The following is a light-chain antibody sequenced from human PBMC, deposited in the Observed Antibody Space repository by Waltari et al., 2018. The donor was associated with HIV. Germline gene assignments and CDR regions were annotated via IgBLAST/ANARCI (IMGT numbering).Light chain of an antibody. CDR2: AAS. V-gene: IGKV3-15*01. J-gene: IGKJ2*01. Sequence: EVLVTRYPASVSVSQGQSVILSCRASQSVRSNIASYQQKPGQAPRLLIYAASTRATGIPARFSGSGSGTAFTLTISSLQSEDFAVYYCQQYYTWPPYTFGQGTKLEIK. CDR1: QSVRSN. CDR3: QQYYTWPPYT.